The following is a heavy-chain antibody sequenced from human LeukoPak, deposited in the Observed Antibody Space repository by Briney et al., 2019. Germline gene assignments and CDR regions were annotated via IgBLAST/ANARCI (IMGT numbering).Heavy chain of an antibody. Sequence: GGSLRLSCAASGFTFSSYGMHWVRQAPGKGLEWVAVIWYDGSNKYYADSVKGRFAISRDNSKNTLYLQMNSLRAEDTAVYYCAREVYDSSGPTFDYWGQGTLVTVSS. V-gene: IGHV3-33*01. CDR3: AREVYDSSGPTFDY. D-gene: IGHD3-22*01. CDR1: GFTFSSYG. CDR2: IWYDGSNK. J-gene: IGHJ4*02.